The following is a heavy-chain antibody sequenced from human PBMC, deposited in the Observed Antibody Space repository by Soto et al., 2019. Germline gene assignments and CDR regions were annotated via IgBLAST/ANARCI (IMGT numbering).Heavy chain of an antibody. CDR2: ISHDGSNT. J-gene: IGHJ4*02. CDR1: GFTFSNYG. D-gene: IGHD5-18*01. CDR3: AKEPKIQLWHHYFDY. V-gene: IGHV3-30*18. Sequence: QVQLVQSGGNVVQPGRSLRLSCAASGFTFSNYGMHWVRQAPGKGLEWLAFISHDGSNTYYADSVKGRFTISRDNSNNTLYLQMNSLRAEDTAVFYCAKEPKIQLWHHYFDYWGQGTLVTVSS.